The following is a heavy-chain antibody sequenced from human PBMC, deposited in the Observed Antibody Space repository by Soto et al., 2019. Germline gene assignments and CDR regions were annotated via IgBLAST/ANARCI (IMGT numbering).Heavy chain of an antibody. Sequence: QITLNESGPTQVKPRQTLTLTCTFSGFSLTTSGVGVGWIRQSPGKAPEWLALIYWDDDKRYSPSLKSRLTITKDTTKNLVVLTRADLDPADTATYYCAHRVLRTVFGLVTTTAIYFDFWGQGTPVAVSS. CDR1: GFSLTTSGVG. J-gene: IGHJ4*02. CDR2: IYWDDDK. CDR3: AHRVLRTVFGLVTTTAIYFDF. V-gene: IGHV2-5*02. D-gene: IGHD3-3*01.